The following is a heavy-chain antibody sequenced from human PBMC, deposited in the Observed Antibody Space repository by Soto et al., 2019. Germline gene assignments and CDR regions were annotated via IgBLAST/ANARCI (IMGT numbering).Heavy chain of an antibody. CDR1: GGSFSGYY. V-gene: IGHV4-34*01. J-gene: IGHJ4*02. D-gene: IGHD5-12*01. CDR2: INHSGST. CDR3: ARGRQVATILGTPFDY. Sequence: PSETLSLTCAVYGGSFSGYYWSWIRQPPGKGLEWIGEINHSGSTNYNPSLKSRVTISVDTSKNQFSLKLSSVTAADTAVYYCARGRQVATILGTPFDYWGQGTLVTVSS.